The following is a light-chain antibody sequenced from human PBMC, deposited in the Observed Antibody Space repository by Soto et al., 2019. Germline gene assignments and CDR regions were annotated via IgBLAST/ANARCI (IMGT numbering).Light chain of an antibody. CDR3: AAWDASLNGVI. Sequence: QSALTQPPSASGTPGQRVTISCSGSISNIGSNSLNWYQQLPGTSPKLLIYNNSQRPSGVPDRFSGSQSGTSASLAISGLQSEDEADYYCAAWDASLNGVIFGGGTKLTVL. CDR2: NNS. J-gene: IGLJ2*01. CDR1: ISNIGSNS. V-gene: IGLV1-44*01.